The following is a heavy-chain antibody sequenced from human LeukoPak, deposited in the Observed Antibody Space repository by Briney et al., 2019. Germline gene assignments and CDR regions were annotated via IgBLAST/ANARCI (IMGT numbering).Heavy chain of an antibody. V-gene: IGHV3-48*01. Sequence: GGSLRLSCAAGGFTVRSFSRNWVRQGQGKGLEWGGYIRNSGWTLSSADSVKGRFPISRNNAWTSLSLHISSLRAEDTAVYSCARRTTIFGGHYYMDVWGKGTTVTVS. D-gene: IGHD3-3*01. CDR3: ARRTTIFGGHYYMDV. J-gene: IGHJ6*03. CDR1: GFTVRSFS. CDR2: IRNSGWTL.